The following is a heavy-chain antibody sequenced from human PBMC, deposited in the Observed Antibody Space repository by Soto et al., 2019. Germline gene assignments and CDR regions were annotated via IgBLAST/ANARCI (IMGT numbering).Heavy chain of an antibody. CDR3: AKVARYSSSQPVI. D-gene: IGHD6-13*01. CDR1: GFTIRTYG. J-gene: IGHJ4*02. V-gene: IGHV3-23*01. CDR2: ISGEGAPT. Sequence: EVQLLESGGGLVQPGGSLRLSCEASGFTIRTYGMSWARQAPGKGLEWVSGISGEGAPTYYTDSVKGRFTISRDISKNMLYLQMNSLRAEDTAVYYCAKVARYSSSQPVIWGRGTLVTVS.